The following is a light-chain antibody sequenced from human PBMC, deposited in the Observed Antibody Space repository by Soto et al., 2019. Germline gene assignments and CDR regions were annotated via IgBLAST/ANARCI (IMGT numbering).Light chain of an antibody. CDR1: QGIDNY. CDR3: QKYNGAPFT. V-gene: IGKV1-27*01. J-gene: IGKJ3*01. Sequence: DIQMTQSPSSLSASVGDRVTITCRASQGIDNYLAWYQQKPGKVPKLLIYAASTLEPGVTSRFSGSGFGTDFTLSISSLQPEDFATYYCQKYNGAPFTFGPGTKVDIK. CDR2: AAS.